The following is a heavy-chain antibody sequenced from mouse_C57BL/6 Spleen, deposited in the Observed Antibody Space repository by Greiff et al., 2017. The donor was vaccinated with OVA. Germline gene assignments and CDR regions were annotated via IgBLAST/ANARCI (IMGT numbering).Heavy chain of an antibody. J-gene: IGHJ4*01. CDR3: ARERAGTVYYYAMDY. D-gene: IGHD3-3*01. Sequence: EVQLQESGPELVKPGASVKMSCKASGYTFTDYNMHWVKQSHGKSLEWIGYINPNNGGTSYNQKFKGKATLTVNKSSSTAYMELRSLTSEDSAVYYCARERAGTVYYYAMDYWGQGTSVTVSS. V-gene: IGHV1-22*01. CDR2: INPNNGGT. CDR1: GYTFTDYN.